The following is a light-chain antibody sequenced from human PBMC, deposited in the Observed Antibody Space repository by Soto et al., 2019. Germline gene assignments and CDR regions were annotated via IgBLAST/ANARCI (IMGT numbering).Light chain of an antibody. CDR3: QNYNGAPYA. V-gene: IGKV1-27*01. Sequence: DIQMTQSPPSLSASVGDRVTITCRASQAISNFVAWYQQKAGKAPSLQIYEASTLQSVVPSRFSRHRSGTANTLTISSLQPEDVATEYCQNYNGAPYAFGQGTKLEIK. CDR2: EAS. CDR1: QAISNF. J-gene: IGKJ2*01.